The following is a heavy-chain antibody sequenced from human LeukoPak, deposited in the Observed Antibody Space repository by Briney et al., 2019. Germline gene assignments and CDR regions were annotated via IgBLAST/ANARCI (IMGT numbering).Heavy chain of an antibody. Sequence: GRSLRLSCAASGFTFNSYAIHWVRQAPGKGLEWVAVISYDGSNKYYADSVKGRFTISRDNSKNTLYLQLNSLRPEDTAVYYCARDQLAYSGYDTLLDYWGQGTLVTVSS. CDR3: ARDQLAYSGYDTLLDY. CDR2: ISYDGSNK. D-gene: IGHD5-12*01. CDR1: GFTFNSYA. V-gene: IGHV3-30*04. J-gene: IGHJ4*02.